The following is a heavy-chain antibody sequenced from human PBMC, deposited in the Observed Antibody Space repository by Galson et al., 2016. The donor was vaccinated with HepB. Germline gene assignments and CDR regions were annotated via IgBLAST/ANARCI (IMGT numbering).Heavy chain of an antibody. J-gene: IGHJ4*02. CDR2: ISSSSGSYI. CDR3: ARGRGNYYYFDY. V-gene: IGHV3-21*04. Sequence: SLRLSCAASGFTFSTYWMSWVRQTPGKGLEWVSSISSSSGSYIYYADSVKGRFTISRDNAKNSLYLQMNSLRAEDTAVYYCARGRGNYYYFDYWGQGTLVTVSS. CDR1: GFTFSTYW. D-gene: IGHD1-26*01.